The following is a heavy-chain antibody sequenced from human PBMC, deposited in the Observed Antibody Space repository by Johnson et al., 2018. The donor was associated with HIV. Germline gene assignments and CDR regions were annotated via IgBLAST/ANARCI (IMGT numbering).Heavy chain of an antibody. CDR1: GFTVSSNY. V-gene: IGHV3-53*01. D-gene: IGHD6-13*01. Sequence: MQLVESGGGVVQPGRSLRLSCAASGFTVSSNYMTWVRQAPGKGLEWVSVIYSGGSTYYADSVKGRFTISRDNSKNTLYLQMNSLRAEDTAVYYCAKDRRGKQQLVTGNDAFDIWGQGTMVTVSS. CDR2: IYSGGST. J-gene: IGHJ3*02. CDR3: AKDRRGKQQLVTGNDAFDI.